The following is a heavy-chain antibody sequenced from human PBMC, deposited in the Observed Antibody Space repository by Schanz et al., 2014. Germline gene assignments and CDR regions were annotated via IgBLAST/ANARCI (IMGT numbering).Heavy chain of an antibody. D-gene: IGHD3-16*01. J-gene: IGHJ6*02. CDR1: GFAFDTYW. CDR3: ARAAYSHGLDV. CDR2: ISYDGSHK. V-gene: IGHV3-30*03. Sequence: MQLVESGGGLLQPGGSLRLSCAASGFAFDTYWMSWVRQAPGKGLEWVAVISYDGSHKDYADSVKGRFTISRDNSKNTLYLQMNSLKTEDTAVYFCARAAYSHGLDVWGRGTTVTVSS.